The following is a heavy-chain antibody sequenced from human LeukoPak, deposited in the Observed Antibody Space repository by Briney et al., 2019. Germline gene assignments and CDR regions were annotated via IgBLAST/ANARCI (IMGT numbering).Heavy chain of an antibody. Sequence: SETLSLTCAVYGGSFSGYYWSWIRQPPGKGLEWIGEINHSGSTNYNPSLKSRVTISVDTSKNQFSLKLSSVTAADTDVYYCARLRWSQGFDYWGQGTLVTVSS. V-gene: IGHV4-34*01. D-gene: IGHD4-23*01. CDR3: ARLRWSQGFDY. CDR1: GGSFSGYY. CDR2: INHSGST. J-gene: IGHJ4*02.